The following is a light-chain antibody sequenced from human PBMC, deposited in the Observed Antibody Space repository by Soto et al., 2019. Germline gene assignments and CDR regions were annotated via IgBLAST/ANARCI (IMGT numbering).Light chain of an antibody. V-gene: IGKV1-39*01. CDR3: QQTYNTPFT. CDR1: QSISTY. CDR2: DAS. J-gene: IGKJ5*01. Sequence: DIQMTQSPSSLSASVGDRVTITCRASQSISTYLNWYHQKAGKAPKLLIFDASSLQSGVPSRFSGNGSGTDFTLTISSLQPEDFATYYCQQTYNTPFTFGQGTRLEIQ.